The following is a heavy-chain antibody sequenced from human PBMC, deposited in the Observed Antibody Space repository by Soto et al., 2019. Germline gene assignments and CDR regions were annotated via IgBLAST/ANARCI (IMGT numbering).Heavy chain of an antibody. D-gene: IGHD2-15*01. CDR1: GGTFSSYA. CDR3: AHVETRRCHNGIDL. V-gene: IGHV1-69*13. Sequence: SVKVSCKASGGTFSSYAISWVRQAPGQGLEWMGGIIPIFGTANYAQKFQGRVTITADESTSTAYMELSSLRSEDTAVYYCAHVETRRCHNGIDLCGKGTMVTVSS. J-gene: IGHJ6*04. CDR2: IIPIFGTA.